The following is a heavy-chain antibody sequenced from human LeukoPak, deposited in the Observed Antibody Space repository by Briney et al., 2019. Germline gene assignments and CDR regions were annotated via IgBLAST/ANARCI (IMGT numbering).Heavy chain of an antibody. D-gene: IGHD4-23*01. CDR1: GFSLSTSGMC. J-gene: IGHJ4*02. CDR2: IDWDDDK. CDR3: ARSTMVVNDY. Sequence: ESGPALVKPTQTLTLTCTFFGFSLSTSGMCVSWIRQPPGKALEWLARIDWDDDKYYRTSLKTRLTISKDTSKNQVVLTMTNMDPVDTATYYCARSTMVVNDYWGQGTLVTVSS. V-gene: IGHV2-70*11.